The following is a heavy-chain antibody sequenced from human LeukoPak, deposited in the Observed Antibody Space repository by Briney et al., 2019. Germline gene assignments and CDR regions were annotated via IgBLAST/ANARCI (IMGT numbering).Heavy chain of an antibody. J-gene: IGHJ6*02. CDR2: IIPIFGTA. CDR1: GGTFRSYA. D-gene: IGHD3-22*01. Sequence: SVKVSCKASGGTFRSYAISWLRQAPGQGLEWMGGIIPIFGTANYAQKFQGRVTITADESTSTAYMELRSLRSDDTAVYYCAREFLYYYDSSGYYSNYYYGMDVWGQGTTVTVSS. CDR3: AREFLYYYDSSGYYSNYYYGMDV. V-gene: IGHV1-69*13.